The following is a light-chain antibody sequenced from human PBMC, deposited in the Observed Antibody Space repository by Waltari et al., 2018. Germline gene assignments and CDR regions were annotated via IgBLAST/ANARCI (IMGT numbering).Light chain of an antibody. CDR2: GAS. V-gene: IGKV3-15*01. Sequence: EIMMTQSPATLSVSPGERATLSCRASQRVSSNLAWYQPKPGQAPRLLIYGASTRATGIPARFSGSGSGTEFTLTISSLQSEDFAVYYCQQYNNWPPKTFGQGTKVEIK. J-gene: IGKJ1*01. CDR1: QRVSSN. CDR3: QQYNNWPPKT.